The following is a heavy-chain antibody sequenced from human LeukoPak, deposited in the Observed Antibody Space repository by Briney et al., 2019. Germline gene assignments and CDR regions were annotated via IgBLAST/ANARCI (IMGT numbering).Heavy chain of an antibody. D-gene: IGHD3-3*01. Sequence: SETLSLTCAVYGGSFSGYYWSWIRQPPGKGLEWIGEINHSGSTNYNPSLKSRFTISVDTSKNQFSLKLSSVTAADTAVYYCARAPYYDFWSGYYTGYMDVWGKGTTVTVSS. J-gene: IGHJ6*03. CDR2: INHSGST. V-gene: IGHV4-34*01. CDR1: GGSFSGYY. CDR3: ARAPYYDFWSGYYTGYMDV.